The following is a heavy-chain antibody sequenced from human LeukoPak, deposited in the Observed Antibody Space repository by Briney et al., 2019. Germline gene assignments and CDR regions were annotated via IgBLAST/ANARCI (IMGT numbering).Heavy chain of an antibody. CDR2: IIPVFGTA. CDR1: GGTFSSYT. V-gene: IGHV1-69*13. D-gene: IGHD5-12*01. J-gene: IGHJ4*02. CDR3: ARGARAESFDY. Sequence: SVKVSCKASGGTFSSYTINWVRQAPGQGLEWMGEIIPVFGTANYVQKFQGRVTITADESTSTAYMELSSLRSDDTAVYYCARGARAESFDYWGQGTLVTVSS.